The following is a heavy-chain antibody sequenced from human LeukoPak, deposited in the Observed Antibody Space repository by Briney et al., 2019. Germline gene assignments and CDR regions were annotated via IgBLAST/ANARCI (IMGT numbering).Heavy chain of an antibody. V-gene: IGHV1-2*02. Sequence: ASVKVSCKASGYTFTGYYMHWVRQAPGQGLEWMGWINPNSGGTNYAQKFQGRVTMTRDTSISTAYMELSRLRSDDTAVYYCARELLLWFGEFPFDYWGQGTLVTVSS. J-gene: IGHJ4*02. CDR1: GYTFTGYY. CDR2: INPNSGGT. CDR3: ARELLLWFGEFPFDY. D-gene: IGHD3-10*01.